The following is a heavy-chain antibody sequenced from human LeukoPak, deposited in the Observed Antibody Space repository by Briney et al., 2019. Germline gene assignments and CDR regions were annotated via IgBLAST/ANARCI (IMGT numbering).Heavy chain of an antibody. CDR1: GFTFSSYS. CDR2: ISSSSSYI. Sequence: GGSLRLSRAASGFTFSSYSMNWVRQAPGKGLEWVSSISSSSSYIYYADSVKGRFTISRDNAKNSLYLQVNSLRAEDTAVYYCARSYRNPDNQFDYWGQGTLVTVSS. V-gene: IGHV3-21*01. CDR3: ARSYRNPDNQFDY. D-gene: IGHD1-14*01. J-gene: IGHJ4*02.